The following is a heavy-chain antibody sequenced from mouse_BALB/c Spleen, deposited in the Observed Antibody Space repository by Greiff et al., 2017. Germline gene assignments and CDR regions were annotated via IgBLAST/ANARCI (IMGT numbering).Heavy chain of an antibody. J-gene: IGHJ4*01. CDR2: IWAGGST. CDR3: ARGVYYDYDGYAMDY. V-gene: IGHV2-9*02. CDR1: GFSLTSYG. Sequence: QVQLKQSGPGLVAPSQSLSITCTVSGFSLTSYGVHWVRQPPGKGLEWLGVIWAGGSTNYNSALMSRLSISKDNSKSQVFLKMNSLQTDDTAMYYCARGVYYDYDGYAMDYWGQGTSVTVSS. D-gene: IGHD2-4*01.